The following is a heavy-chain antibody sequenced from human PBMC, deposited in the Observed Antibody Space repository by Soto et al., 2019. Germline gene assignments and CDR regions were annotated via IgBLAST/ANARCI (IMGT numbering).Heavy chain of an antibody. CDR3: ATQGSKSLGYCSSTSCPPNHEALDI. Sequence: PSETLSLTCTVSGGSISSYYWSWIRQPPGKGLEWIGYIYYSGSTNYNPSLKSRVTISVDTSKNQFSLKLSSVTAADTAVYYCATQGSKSLGYCSSTSCPPNHEALDIWGQGTMVTVSS. J-gene: IGHJ3*02. CDR1: GGSISSYY. V-gene: IGHV4-59*12. D-gene: IGHD2-2*01. CDR2: IYYSGST.